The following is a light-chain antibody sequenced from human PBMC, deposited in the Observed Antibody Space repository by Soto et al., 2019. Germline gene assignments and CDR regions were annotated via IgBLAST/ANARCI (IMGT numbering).Light chain of an antibody. CDR3: QQYGSSLLT. J-gene: IGKJ4*01. Sequence: EIVLTQSPGTLYLSPGERATLSCRASQSVSSSYLAWYQQKPGQAPRLLIYGASSRATGIPDRFSGSGSGTDFTLTISRLEPEDVAVYYCQQYGSSLLTFGGGTKVEIK. V-gene: IGKV3-20*01. CDR1: QSVSSSY. CDR2: GAS.